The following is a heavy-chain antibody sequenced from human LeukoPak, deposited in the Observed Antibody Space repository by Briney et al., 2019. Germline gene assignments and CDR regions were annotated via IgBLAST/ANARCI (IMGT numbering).Heavy chain of an antibody. CDR2: IRYDGSNK. D-gene: IGHD3-22*01. CDR1: GSTFSSYG. V-gene: IGHV3-30*02. CDR3: AKDGGYYYGSEYFQH. Sequence: GGSLRLSCAASGSTFSSYGMHWVRQAPGKGLEWVAFIRYDGSNKYYADSVKGRFTISRDNSKNTLYLQMNSLRAEDTAVYYCAKDGGYYYGSEYFQHWGQGTLVTVSS. J-gene: IGHJ1*01.